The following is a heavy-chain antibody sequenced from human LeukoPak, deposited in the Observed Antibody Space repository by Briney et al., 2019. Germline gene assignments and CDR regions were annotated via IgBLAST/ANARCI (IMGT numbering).Heavy chain of an antibody. CDR2: IYYTGST. CDR3: AREVVVAATWFDP. Sequence: PSETLSLTCTVSGGSITNYYWSWIRQPPGKGLEWIGYIYYTGSTNYNPSLKSRVTISIDTSNNQFSLKLSSVTAADTAVYYCAREVVVAATWFDPWGQGTLVTVSS. J-gene: IGHJ5*02. CDR1: GGSITNYY. D-gene: IGHD2-15*01. V-gene: IGHV4-59*01.